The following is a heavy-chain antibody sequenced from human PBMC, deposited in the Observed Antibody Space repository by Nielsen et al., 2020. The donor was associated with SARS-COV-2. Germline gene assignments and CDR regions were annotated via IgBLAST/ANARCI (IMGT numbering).Heavy chain of an antibody. CDR2: MYAGAST. V-gene: IGHV3-53*04. D-gene: IGHD2-15*01. CDR3: ARGVELPHQPPAMDV. J-gene: IGHJ6*02. CDR1: GFTVNRNY. Sequence: GGSLRLSSAASGFTVNRNYMSWVRQAPGKGLEWVSLMYAGASTFYADSVKGRFTISRHNAENTVYLQMNSLRTDDTAVYYCARGVELPHQPPAMDVWGQGTTVTVSS.